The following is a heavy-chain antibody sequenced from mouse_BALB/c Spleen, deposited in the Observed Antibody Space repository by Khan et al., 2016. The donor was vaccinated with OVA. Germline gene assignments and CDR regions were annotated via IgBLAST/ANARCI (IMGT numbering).Heavy chain of an antibody. Sequence: VQLQQSGPELVKPGASVKISCKASGYTFTDYNMDWVKQSLGKSLEWIGYIYPNNGVTGYNQKFKNKATLTVDSSSRTAYMERRSLTSEDSAVYFCSKSGYGSFAFWGQGTLVTVSA. V-gene: IGHV1S29*02. J-gene: IGHJ3*01. D-gene: IGHD1-2*01. CDR3: SKSGYGSFAF. CDR2: IYPNNGVT. CDR1: GYTFTDYN.